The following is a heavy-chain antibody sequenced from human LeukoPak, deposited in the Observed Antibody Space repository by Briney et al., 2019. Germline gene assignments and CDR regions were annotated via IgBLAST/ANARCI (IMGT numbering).Heavy chain of an antibody. CDR3: AKLLFEVFILPIPNFDY. J-gene: IGHJ4*02. D-gene: IGHD3-3*01. V-gene: IGHV3-30*02. CDR2: IRYDGSNK. Sequence: GGSLRLSCAASGFTFSSYGMSWVRQAPGKGLEWVAFIRYDGSNKYYADSVKGRFTISRENYKNTLYRQMNSLRAEDTAVYYCAKLLFEVFILPIPNFDYWGQGALVTVSS. CDR1: GFTFSSYG.